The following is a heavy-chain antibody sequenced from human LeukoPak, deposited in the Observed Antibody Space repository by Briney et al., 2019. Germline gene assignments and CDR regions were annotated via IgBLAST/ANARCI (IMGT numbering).Heavy chain of an antibody. CDR2: VDHTGST. CDR1: GFTFSSYG. V-gene: IGHV4-59*01. CDR3: ARGRVSSSTWYSTYYYFFYMDF. D-gene: IGHD4-11*01. Sequence: PGGSLRLSCAASGFTFSSYGMNWVRQAPGKGLEWIGYVDHTGSTKFNPSLNGRVSISRDTSNNFFSLRLRSVTAADTAVYFCARGRVSSSTWYSTYYYFFYMDFWGKGTTVTVSS. J-gene: IGHJ6*03.